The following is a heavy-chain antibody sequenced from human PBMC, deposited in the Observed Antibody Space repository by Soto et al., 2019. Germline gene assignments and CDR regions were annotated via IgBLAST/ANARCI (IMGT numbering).Heavy chain of an antibody. CDR2: INSDGSST. CDR3: ARQDDDILTGPPYYYYMDV. V-gene: IGHV3-74*01. Sequence: GGSLRLSCAASGFTFSSYWMHWVRQAPGKGLVWVSRINSDGSSTSYADSVKGRFTISRDNAKNTLYLQMNSLRAEDTAVYYCARQDDDILTGPPYYYYMDVWAKGTTVTVSS. CDR1: GFTFSSYW. D-gene: IGHD3-9*01. J-gene: IGHJ6*03.